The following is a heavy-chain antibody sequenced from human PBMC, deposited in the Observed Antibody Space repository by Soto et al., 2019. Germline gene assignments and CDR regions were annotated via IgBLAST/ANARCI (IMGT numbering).Heavy chain of an antibody. J-gene: IGHJ6*02. V-gene: IGHV1-69*02. CDR3: ARAEGYGSGNMDV. CDR2: IIPILGIA. Sequence: QVQLVQSGAEVKKPGSSVKVSCKASGGTFSSYTISWVRQAPGQGLEWMGRIIPILGIANYAQKFQGRVTITADKSTSTAYMELSSLRSEDTAVYYCARAEGYGSGNMDVWGQGTKVTVSS. D-gene: IGHD3-10*01. CDR1: GGTFSSYT.